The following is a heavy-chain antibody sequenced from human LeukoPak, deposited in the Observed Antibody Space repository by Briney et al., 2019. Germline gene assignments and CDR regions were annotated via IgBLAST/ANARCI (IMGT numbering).Heavy chain of an antibody. CDR1: GFTFSNYW. V-gene: IGHV3-7*01. CDR2: IKEDGSEK. J-gene: IGHJ4*02. D-gene: IGHD5-18*01. Sequence: PGGSLRLSCAASGFTFSNYWMSWVRQAPGKGLEWVANIKEDGSEKNYVDSVKGRFTISRDNDKNSVHLQINSLRGEDTAVYYCTRDAWLGSPALDYWGQGTLVTVSS. CDR3: TRDAWLGSPALDY.